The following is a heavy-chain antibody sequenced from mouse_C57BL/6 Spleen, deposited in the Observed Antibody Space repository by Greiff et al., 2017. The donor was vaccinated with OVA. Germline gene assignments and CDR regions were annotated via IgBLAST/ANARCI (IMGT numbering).Heavy chain of an antibody. CDR1: GYTFTSYG. J-gene: IGHJ4*01. Sequence: VKLMESGAELARPGASVKLSCKASGYTFTSYGISWVKQRTGQGLEWIGEIYPRSGNTYYNEKFKGKATLTADKSSSTAYMELRSLTSEDSAVYFCARDTTVVATNAMDYWGQGTSVTVSS. CDR2: IYPRSGNT. V-gene: IGHV1-81*01. CDR3: ARDTTVVATNAMDY. D-gene: IGHD1-1*01.